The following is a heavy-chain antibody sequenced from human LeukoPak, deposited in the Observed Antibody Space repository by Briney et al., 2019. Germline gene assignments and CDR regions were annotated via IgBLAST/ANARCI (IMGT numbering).Heavy chain of an antibody. J-gene: IGHJ3*02. CDR1: GDSISSGDYY. Sequence: SETLSLTCTVSGDSISSGDYYWCWIRQPAGKGLEWIGRISSSGSTNYNPSLKSRVTISVDTSKNQFSLKLSSVTAADTAVYFCARGPYSYDSSGAFDIWGQGTMVTVSS. D-gene: IGHD3-22*01. V-gene: IGHV4-61*02. CDR2: ISSSGST. CDR3: ARGPYSYDSSGAFDI.